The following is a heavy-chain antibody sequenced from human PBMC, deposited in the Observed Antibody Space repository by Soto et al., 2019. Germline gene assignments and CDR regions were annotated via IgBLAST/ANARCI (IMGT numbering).Heavy chain of an antibody. CDR1: GGSISSGGYS. Sequence: LSLTCAVSGGSISSGGYSWSWIRQPPGKGLEWVGYIYHSGSTYYNPSLKSRVTISVDRSKNQFSLKLSSVTAADTAVYYCASNPYYGDYEAFDYWGQGTLVTVSS. CDR3: ASNPYYGDYEAFDY. J-gene: IGHJ4*02. D-gene: IGHD4-17*01. CDR2: IYHSGST. V-gene: IGHV4-30-2*01.